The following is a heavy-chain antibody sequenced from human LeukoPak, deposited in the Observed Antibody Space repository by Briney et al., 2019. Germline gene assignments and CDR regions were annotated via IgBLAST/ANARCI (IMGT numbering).Heavy chain of an antibody. CDR2: INHSGNT. CDR1: GESFSSYY. D-gene: IGHD5-24*01. J-gene: IGHJ4*02. Sequence: SETLPLTCAVYGESFSSYYWGSIRRPPGKGLEWIGEINHSGNTNSNSSLKSRVTTSLDTSKHQFALKLRSAAAADAAVYYCARVDGDGYNIPDYWGQGTLVTVSS. CDR3: ARVDGDGYNIPDY. V-gene: IGHV4-34*01.